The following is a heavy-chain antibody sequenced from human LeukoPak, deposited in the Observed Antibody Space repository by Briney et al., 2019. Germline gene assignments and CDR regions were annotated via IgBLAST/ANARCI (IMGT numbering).Heavy chain of an antibody. V-gene: IGHV1-18*01. J-gene: IGHJ4*02. D-gene: IGHD3-3*02. CDR2: ISAYNGNT. CDR1: GYTFTSYG. CDR3: ARDPSGRIFGVVIPLDY. Sequence: ASVKVSCKASGYTFTSYGISWVRQAPGQGLEWMGWISAYNGNTNYAQKLQGRVTMTTDTSTSTAYMELRSLRSDGTAVYYCARDPSGRIFGVVIPLDYWGQGTLVTVSS.